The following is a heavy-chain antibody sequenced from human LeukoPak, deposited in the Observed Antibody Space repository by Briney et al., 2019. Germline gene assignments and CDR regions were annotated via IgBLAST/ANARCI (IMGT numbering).Heavy chain of an antibody. CDR2: MNPNSGNT. J-gene: IGHJ6*02. Sequence: ASVKVSCKASGYTFTGYDINWVRQATGQGLEWMGWMNPNSGNTGYAQKFQGRVTMTRNTSISTAYMELSSLRSEATAVYYCARVGGEVNNRNYVWDYYYYGMDVWGQGTTVTVSS. CDR3: ARVGGEVNNRNYVWDYYYYGMDV. D-gene: IGHD1-7*01. V-gene: IGHV1-8*01. CDR1: GYTFTGYD.